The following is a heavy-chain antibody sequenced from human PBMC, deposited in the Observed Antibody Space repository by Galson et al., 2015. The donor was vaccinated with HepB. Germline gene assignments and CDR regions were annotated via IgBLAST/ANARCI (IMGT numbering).Heavy chain of an antibody. CDR3: ARVKRGEWYSFYYYGMDV. J-gene: IGHJ6*02. CDR2: IKEDGSEK. Sequence: SLRLSCAASEFILSMYWMNWVRQAPGKGLEWVANIKEDGSEKNNVDSVKGRFTIARDNAKNSLYLQMNSLRAEDTAVYYCARVKRGEWYSFYYYGMDVWGRGTTVTVSS. V-gene: IGHV3-7*05. D-gene: IGHD3-10*01. CDR1: EFILSMYW.